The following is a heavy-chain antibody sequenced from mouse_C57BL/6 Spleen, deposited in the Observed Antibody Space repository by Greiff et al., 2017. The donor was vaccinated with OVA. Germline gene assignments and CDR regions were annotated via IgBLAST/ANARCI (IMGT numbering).Heavy chain of an antibody. V-gene: IGHV2-6-1*01. CDR3: ARHPTVTKNAMDY. Sequence: VKLVESGPGLVAPSQSLSITCTVSGFSLTSYGVHWVRQPPGKGLEWLVVIWSDGSTTYNSALKSRLSISKDNSKSQVFLKMNSLQTEDTAMYYCARHPTVTKNAMDYWGQGTSVTVSS. CDR2: IWSDGST. CDR1: GFSLTSYG. D-gene: IGHD2-10*01. J-gene: IGHJ4*01.